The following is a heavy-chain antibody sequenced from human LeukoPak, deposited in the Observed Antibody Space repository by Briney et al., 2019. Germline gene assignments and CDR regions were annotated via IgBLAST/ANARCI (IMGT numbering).Heavy chain of an antibody. D-gene: IGHD3-10*01. V-gene: IGHV1-69*13. CDR3: ARVSAGLWFGELPLYFDY. J-gene: IGHJ4*02. CDR1: GGTFSSYA. Sequence: SVKVSCKASGGTFSSYAISWVRQAPGQGLEWMGGIIPIFGTANYAQKFQGRVTITADESTSTAYMELSSLRSEDTAVYYCARVSAGLWFGELPLYFDYWGQGTLVTVSS. CDR2: IIPIFGTA.